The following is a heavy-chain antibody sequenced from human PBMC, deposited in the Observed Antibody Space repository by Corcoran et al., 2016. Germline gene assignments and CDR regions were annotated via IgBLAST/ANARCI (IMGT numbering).Heavy chain of an antibody. CDR3: ARRVWLPTNLGRYYFDY. Sequence: QLQLQESGPGLVKPSETLSLTCTVSGGSISSSSYYWGWIRQPPGKGLEWIGSIYYSGSTYYNPSLKSRVTISVDTSKNQFSLKLSSVTAADTAVYYCARRVWLPTNLGRYYFDYWGQGTLVTVSS. CDR2: IYYSGST. D-gene: IGHD3-22*01. CDR1: GGSISSSSYY. V-gene: IGHV4-39*01. J-gene: IGHJ4*02.